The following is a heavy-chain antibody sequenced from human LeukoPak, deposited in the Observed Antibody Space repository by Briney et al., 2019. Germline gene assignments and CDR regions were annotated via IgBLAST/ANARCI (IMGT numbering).Heavy chain of an antibody. D-gene: IGHD2-2*01. Sequence: ASVKVSCKASGYTFTSYDINWVRQATGQGLEWMGWMNPNSGDTGYAQKFQGRVTMTRNTSISTAYMELSSLRSEDTAVYYCATVPVVVPAASLYYFDYWGQGTLVTVSS. CDR2: MNPNSGDT. CDR3: ATVPVVVPAASLYYFDY. J-gene: IGHJ4*02. CDR1: GYTFTSYD. V-gene: IGHV1-8*01.